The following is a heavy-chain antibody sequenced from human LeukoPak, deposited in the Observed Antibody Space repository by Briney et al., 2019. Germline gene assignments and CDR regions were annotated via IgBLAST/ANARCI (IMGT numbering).Heavy chain of an antibody. D-gene: IGHD1-1*01. Sequence: GGSLRLSCAASGFTFSRYSMNWVRQAPGKGLEWVSSISFSSSYIYYTASVKGRFTISRDNAKSSPSLQMNSLRAEDTAVYYCARTTGFGDFDYWGQGTLVTVSS. CDR3: ARTTGFGDFDY. CDR2: ISFSSSYI. CDR1: GFTFSRYS. J-gene: IGHJ4*02. V-gene: IGHV3-21*01.